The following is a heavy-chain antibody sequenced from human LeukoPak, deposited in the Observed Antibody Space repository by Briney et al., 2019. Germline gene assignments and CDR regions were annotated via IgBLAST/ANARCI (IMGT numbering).Heavy chain of an antibody. CDR2: ISSSSSTI. D-gene: IGHD1-26*01. V-gene: IGHV3-48*01. Sequence: GESLKISCAASGFTFSSYSMNWVRQAPGKGLEWVSYISSSSSTIYYADSVKGRFTISRDNAKNSLYLQMNSLRAEGTAVYYCARAYSGSYFDYWGQGTLVTVSS. CDR1: GFTFSSYS. J-gene: IGHJ4*02. CDR3: ARAYSGSYFDY.